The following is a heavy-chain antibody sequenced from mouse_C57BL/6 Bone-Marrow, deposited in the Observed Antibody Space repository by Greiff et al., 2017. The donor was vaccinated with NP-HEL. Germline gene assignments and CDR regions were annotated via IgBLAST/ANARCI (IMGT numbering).Heavy chain of an antibody. D-gene: IGHD4-1*01. J-gene: IGHJ3*01. Sequence: EVQVVESGGGLVKPGGSLKLSCAASGFTFSDYGMHWVRQAPEQGLEWVAYISSCSSTIYYADTVKGRFTITRDNAKNTLFLQMTSLRSEDTAMYYCARTGTRTWFGYWGQGTLVTVSA. CDR2: ISSCSSTI. CDR1: GFTFSDYG. V-gene: IGHV5-17*01. CDR3: ARTGTRTWFGY.